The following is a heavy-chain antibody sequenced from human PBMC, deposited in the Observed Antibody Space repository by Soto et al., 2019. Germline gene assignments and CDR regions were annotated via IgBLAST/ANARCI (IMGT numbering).Heavy chain of an antibody. Sequence: GGSLRLSCAASGFTVSSNYMSWVRQAPGKGLEWVSVIYSGGSTYYADSVKGRFTISRDNSKNTLYLQMNSLRAEDTAVYYCARDGAAAGWEDYYGMDVWGRGTTVTVSS. D-gene: IGHD6-13*01. J-gene: IGHJ6*02. V-gene: IGHV3-53*01. CDR2: IYSGGST. CDR1: GFTVSSNY. CDR3: ARDGAAAGWEDYYGMDV.